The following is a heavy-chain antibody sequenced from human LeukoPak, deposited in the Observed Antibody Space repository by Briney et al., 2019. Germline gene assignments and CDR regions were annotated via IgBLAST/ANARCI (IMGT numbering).Heavy chain of an antibody. D-gene: IGHD5-12*01. CDR2: INHSGST. V-gene: IGHV4-34*01. CDR3: ARGGYSFDY. CDR1: GESFSGYY. J-gene: IGHJ4*02. Sequence: SETLSLTCAVYGESFSGYYWSWIRQPPGKGLEWIGEINHSGSTNYNPSLKSRVTISVDTSKNQFSLKLSSVTAEDTAVYYCARGGYSFDYLGQGTLVTVSS.